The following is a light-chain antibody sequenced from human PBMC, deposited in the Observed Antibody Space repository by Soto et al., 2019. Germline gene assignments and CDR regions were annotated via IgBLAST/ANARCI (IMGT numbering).Light chain of an antibody. Sequence: DLQMTQSPSSLSASVGDRVTITCRASQGIRNDLGWYQQKPGMAPKRLIYSASTLQDGVPSRFNGSAFGTEFSLTVSSLQPEDFATYYCLQHFMYPLTFGGGTKVEIK. CDR1: QGIRND. CDR3: LQHFMYPLT. CDR2: SAS. J-gene: IGKJ4*01. V-gene: IGKV1-17*01.